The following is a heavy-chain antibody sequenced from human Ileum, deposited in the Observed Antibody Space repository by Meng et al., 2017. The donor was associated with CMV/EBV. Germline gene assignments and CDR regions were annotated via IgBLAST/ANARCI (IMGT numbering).Heavy chain of an antibody. V-gene: IGHV3-43*01. CDR2: INWDGTNT. J-gene: IGHJ4*02. CDR3: ARDGH. CDR1: GFTFDDYS. Sequence: GQLVAFGGIVVQPGGFRRLSCAASGFTFDDYSMHCVRQRPGKGLEWISIINWDGTNTDYADSVRGRFTISRENSRNSLYLEMNSLRTEDTAFYFCARDGHWGQGTLVTVSS.